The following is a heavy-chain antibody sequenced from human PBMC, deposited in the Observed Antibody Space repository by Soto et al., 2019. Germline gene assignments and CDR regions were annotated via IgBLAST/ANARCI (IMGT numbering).Heavy chain of an antibody. CDR2: ISYDGSNK. J-gene: IGHJ6*02. CDR1: GFTFSSYA. CDR3: ARAGVGGYDSYYYYGMDV. D-gene: IGHD5-12*01. V-gene: IGHV3-30-3*01. Sequence: QVQLVESGGGVVQPGRSLRLSCAASGFTFSSYAMHWVRQAPGKGLEWVAVISYDGSNKYYADSVKGRFTISRDNSKNPLYLQMNSLRAEDTAVYYCARAGVGGYDSYYYYGMDVWGQGTTVTVSS.